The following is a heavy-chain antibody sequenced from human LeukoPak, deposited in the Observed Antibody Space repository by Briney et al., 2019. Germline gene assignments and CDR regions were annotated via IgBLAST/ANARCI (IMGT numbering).Heavy chain of an antibody. Sequence: SETLSLTCAVYGGSFSGYYWSWIRQPPGKGLEWIGEISHSGSTNYNPSLKSRVTISVDTSKNQFSLKLSSVTAADTAVYYCARANQQLDAFDIWGQGTMVTVSS. J-gene: IGHJ3*02. CDR1: GGSFSGYY. D-gene: IGHD6-13*01. CDR3: ARANQQLDAFDI. V-gene: IGHV4-34*01. CDR2: ISHSGST.